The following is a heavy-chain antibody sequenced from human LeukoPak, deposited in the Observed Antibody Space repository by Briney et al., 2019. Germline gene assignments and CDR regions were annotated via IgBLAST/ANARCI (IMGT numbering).Heavy chain of an antibody. Sequence: GGSLRLSCAASGFTFSSYGMHWVRQAPGKGLEWVAFIRFDESNKYYADSVKGRFTISRDNSKNTLYLQVNSLRTEDTAVYYCAIDSAGWYFDLWGRGIVVTVSS. CDR1: GFTFSSYG. J-gene: IGHJ2*01. V-gene: IGHV3-30*02. D-gene: IGHD6-19*01. CDR3: AIDSAGWYFDL. CDR2: IRFDESNK.